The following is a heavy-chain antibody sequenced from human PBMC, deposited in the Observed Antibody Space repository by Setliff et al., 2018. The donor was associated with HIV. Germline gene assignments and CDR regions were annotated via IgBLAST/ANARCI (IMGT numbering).Heavy chain of an antibody. CDR3: ARSPAAEGH. CDR1: GGSISSSSYY. V-gene: IGHV4-39*01. CDR2: IFYSGHT. D-gene: IGHD6-13*01. J-gene: IGHJ4*02. Sequence: SETLSLTCTVSGGSISSSSYYWGWLRQPPGKGLEWIGSIFYSGHTYYNPSLRSRVTISVDTSKNQFSLKLRSVTAADTAVYYCARSPAAEGHWGQGTLVTVSS.